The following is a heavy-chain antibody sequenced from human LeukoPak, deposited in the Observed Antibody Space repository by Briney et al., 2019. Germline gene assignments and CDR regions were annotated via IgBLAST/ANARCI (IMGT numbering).Heavy chain of an antibody. V-gene: IGHV4-59*01. CDR3: ARGWNYGDY. D-gene: IGHD3-3*01. CDR2: VSYTGDA. Sequence: SETLSLTCTVPGGAISSYYWSWIRQPPGKGLEWIGYVSYTGDASQNPSLRGRVTMSVDTSNNQVSLELSSVTAADTAVYYCARGWNYGDYWGQGTLVTVSS. CDR1: GGAISSYY. J-gene: IGHJ4*02.